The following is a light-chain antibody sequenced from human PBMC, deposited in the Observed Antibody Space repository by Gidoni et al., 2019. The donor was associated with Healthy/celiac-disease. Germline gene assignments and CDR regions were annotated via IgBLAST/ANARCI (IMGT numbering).Light chain of an antibody. J-gene: IGLJ2*01. CDR2: GKN. CDR1: SLRSYY. Sequence: SSELTQDPAVSVALGQTVRITCKGDSLRSYYASWYQQKPGQAPVLVIYGKNNRPSGIPDRFSGSSSGNTASLTITGAQAEDEADYYCTSRDSSGNHVVFGGGTKLTVL. CDR3: TSRDSSGNHVV. V-gene: IGLV3-19*01.